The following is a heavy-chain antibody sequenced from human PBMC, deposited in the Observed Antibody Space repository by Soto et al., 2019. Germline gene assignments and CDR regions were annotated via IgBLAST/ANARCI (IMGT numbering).Heavy chain of an antibody. CDR1: GFSFNLFT. CDR3: ARGNMDV. J-gene: IGHJ6*02. Sequence: PGGSLRHSCAASGFSFNLFTFHWVRQAPGRGLEWVAVVSHVGDNKFYADSVKGRFTISRDDSKNMLYLQMNSLRVDDTALYYCARGNMDVWGQGTTVTVSS. CDR2: VSHVGDNK. V-gene: IGHV3-30-3*01.